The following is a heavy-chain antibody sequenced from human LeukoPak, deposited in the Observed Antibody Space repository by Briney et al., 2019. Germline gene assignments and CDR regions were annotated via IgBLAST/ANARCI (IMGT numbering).Heavy chain of an antibody. CDR2: ISAYNGNT. Sequence: ASVKVSCKASGYTFTSYGISWVRQAPGRGLEWMGWISAYNGNTNYAQKLQGRVTMTTDTSTSTAYMELRSLTSEDTAMYYCATFRWIAYSNWFDPWGQGTLVTVSP. CDR1: GYTFTSYG. CDR3: ATFRWIAYSNWFDP. D-gene: IGHD3-3*01. V-gene: IGHV1-18*01. J-gene: IGHJ5*02.